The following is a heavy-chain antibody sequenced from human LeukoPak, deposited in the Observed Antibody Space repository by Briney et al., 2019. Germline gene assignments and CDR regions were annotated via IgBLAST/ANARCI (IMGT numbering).Heavy chain of an antibody. V-gene: IGHV3-30*18. D-gene: IGHD2-2*02. CDR2: ISYDGSNK. Sequence: GGSLRLSCAASGFTFSSYGMHWVRQAPGKGLEWVAVISYDGSNKYYADSVKGRFTISRDNSKNTLYLQMNSLRAEDTAVYYCAKEERRYRSSTSCYNYGMDVWGQGTTVTVSS. CDR1: GFTFSSYG. CDR3: AKEERRYRSSTSCYNYGMDV. J-gene: IGHJ6*02.